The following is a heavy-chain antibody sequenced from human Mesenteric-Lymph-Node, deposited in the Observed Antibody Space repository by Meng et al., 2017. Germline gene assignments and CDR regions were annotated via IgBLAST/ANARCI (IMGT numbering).Heavy chain of an antibody. CDR3: ARVGRGAYYDFWSGTTRKDNWFDP. CDR1: GFIFSSYW. D-gene: IGHD3-3*01. CDR2: IKQDGSEK. V-gene: IGHV3-7*01. Sequence: GESLKISCAASGFIFSSYWMSWVRQAPGKGLEWVANIKQDGSEKYYVDSVKGRFTISRDNAKNSLYLQMNSLRAEDTAVYYCARVGRGAYYDFWSGTTRKDNWFDPWGQGTLVTVSS. J-gene: IGHJ5*02.